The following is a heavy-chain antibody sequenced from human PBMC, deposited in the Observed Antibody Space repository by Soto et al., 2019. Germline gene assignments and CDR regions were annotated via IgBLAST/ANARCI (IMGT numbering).Heavy chain of an antibody. CDR3: ARQAYYDFWSGYYRPNTPYFDY. CDR2: IYYSGST. D-gene: IGHD3-3*01. J-gene: IGHJ4*02. CDR1: GGSISSSSYY. V-gene: IGHV4-39*01. Sequence: QLQLQESGPGLVKPSETLSLTCTVSGGSISSSSYYWGWIRQPPGKGLEWIGSIYYSGSTYYNPSLKSRVTISVDTSKNQFSLKLSSVTAADTAVYYCARQAYYDFWSGYYRPNTPYFDYWGQGTLVTVSS.